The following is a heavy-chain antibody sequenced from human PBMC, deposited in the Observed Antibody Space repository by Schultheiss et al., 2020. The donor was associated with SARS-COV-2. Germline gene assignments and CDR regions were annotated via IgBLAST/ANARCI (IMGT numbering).Heavy chain of an antibody. CDR1: GFTFSSYE. V-gene: IGHV3-48*03. CDR3: AREPAWSGYSTERYYYYGMDV. Sequence: GGSLRLSCAASGFTFSSYEMNWVRQAPGKGLEWVSYISSSGSTIYYADSVKGRFTISRDNAKNSLYLQMNSLRAEDTAVYYCAREPAWSGYSTERYYYYGMDVWGQGTTVTVSS. J-gene: IGHJ6*02. D-gene: IGHD3-3*01. CDR2: ISSSGSTI.